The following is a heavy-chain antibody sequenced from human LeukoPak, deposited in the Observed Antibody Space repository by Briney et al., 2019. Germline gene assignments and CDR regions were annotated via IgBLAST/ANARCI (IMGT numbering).Heavy chain of an antibody. D-gene: IGHD3-10*01. CDR2: IYHSGST. J-gene: IGHJ3*02. CDR1: GYSISSGYY. Sequence: PSETLSLTCTVSGYSISSGYYWGWIRQPPGKGLEWIGSIYHSGSTYYNPSLKSRVTISVDTSKNQFSLKLSSVTAADTAVYYCARDRGGYYGSGSYIAFDIWGQGTMVTVSS. V-gene: IGHV4-38-2*02. CDR3: ARDRGGYYGSGSYIAFDI.